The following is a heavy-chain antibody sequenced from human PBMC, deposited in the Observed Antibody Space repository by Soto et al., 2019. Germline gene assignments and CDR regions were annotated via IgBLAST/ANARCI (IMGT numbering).Heavy chain of an antibody. CDR3: ARDYGDSFDAFHI. CDR1: GGSISSDGYY. J-gene: IGHJ3*02. V-gene: IGHV4-31*03. CDR2: IYHSGSA. Sequence: QVQLQESGPGLVKPSQTLSVTCTVSGGSISSDGYYWSWIRQHPGKGLEWIGYIYHSGSAYYNPSLQCRVTISVDTSKNQFSLEVSSVTAADTAVYFCARDYGDSFDAFHIWGQGTMVTVSS. D-gene: IGHD4-17*01.